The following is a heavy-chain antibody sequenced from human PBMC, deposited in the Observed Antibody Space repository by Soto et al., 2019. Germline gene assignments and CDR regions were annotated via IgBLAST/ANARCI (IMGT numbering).Heavy chain of an antibody. J-gene: IGHJ4*02. CDR1: GCTVSSNY. V-gene: IGHV3-66*01. D-gene: IGHD6-13*01. CDR2: IYSGGST. Sequence: LRLSCAASGCTVSSNYVGWVLQAPGKGLEWVSVIYSGGSTYYVDSVKGRFTISRDNSKNTLYLQMNRLRAEDTAVYYCAREPGIAAAGTDYWGQGTLVTVSS. CDR3: AREPGIAAAGTDY.